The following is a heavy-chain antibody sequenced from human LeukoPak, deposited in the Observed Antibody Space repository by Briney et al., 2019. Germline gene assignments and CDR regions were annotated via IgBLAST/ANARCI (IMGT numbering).Heavy chain of an antibody. J-gene: IGHJ5*02. CDR2: IYYSGST. CDR3: ARDVRTIRGVFNP. CDR1: GGSISSGGYY. D-gene: IGHD3-3*01. V-gene: IGHV4-31*03. Sequence: PSETLSLTCTVSGGSISSGGYYWSWIRQHPGKCLEWIGYIYYSGSTYYNPSLKSRVTISVDTSKNQFSLKLSSVTAADTAVYYCARDVRTIRGVFNPWGQGSLVTVSS.